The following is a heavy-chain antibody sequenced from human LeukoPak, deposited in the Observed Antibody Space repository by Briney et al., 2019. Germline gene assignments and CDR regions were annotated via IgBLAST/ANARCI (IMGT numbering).Heavy chain of an antibody. CDR2: ISTFHGHS. Sequence: ASVKVSCKSSNYTFVDYGITWVRQAPGQGLEWMGWISTFHGHSIYAQRLQGRVTITTDTSANTAYMELRSLRSDDTAVYYCARDVPQGPLDFWGQGTLVTVSS. CDR3: ARDVPQGPLDF. V-gene: IGHV1-18*01. CDR1: NYTFVDYG. J-gene: IGHJ4*02.